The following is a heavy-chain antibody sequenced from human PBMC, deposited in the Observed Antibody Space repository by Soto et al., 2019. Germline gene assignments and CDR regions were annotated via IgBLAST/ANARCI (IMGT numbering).Heavy chain of an antibody. CDR1: GGSFSGYY. CDR2: INHSGST. D-gene: IGHD2-8*01. CDR3: ARGTTDIVLMVYAMRFFFDP. J-gene: IGHJ5*02. Sequence: TSETLSLTCAVYGGSFSGYYWSWIRQPPGKGLEWIGEINHSGSTNYNPSLKSRVTISVDTSKNQFSLKLSSVTAADTAVYYCARGTTDIVLMVYAMRFFFDPWGQGTLVTVSS. V-gene: IGHV4-34*01.